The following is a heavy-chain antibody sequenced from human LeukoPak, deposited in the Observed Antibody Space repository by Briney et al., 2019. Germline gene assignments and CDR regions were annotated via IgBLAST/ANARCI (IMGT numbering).Heavy chain of an antibody. D-gene: IGHD6-13*01. Sequence: GASVKVSCKASGGTFSSYAISWVRQAPGQGLEWMGGIIPIFGTANYAQKFQGRVTITADKSTSTAYMELSSLRSEDTAVYYCARDSGIAAADDAFDIWGQGTMVTVSS. CDR1: GGTFSSYA. J-gene: IGHJ3*02. CDR3: ARDSGIAAADDAFDI. CDR2: IIPIFGTA. V-gene: IGHV1-69*06.